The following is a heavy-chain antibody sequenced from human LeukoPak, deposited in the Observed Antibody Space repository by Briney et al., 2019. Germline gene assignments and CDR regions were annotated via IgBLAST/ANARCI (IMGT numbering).Heavy chain of an antibody. CDR3: ARGLRWSHDAFDI. J-gene: IGHJ3*02. D-gene: IGHD4-23*01. Sequence: SVKVSCKASGGTFSSYAISWVRQAPGQGLEWMGGIIPIFGTANYAQKFQGRVTITTDESTSTAYMELSSLRSEDTAVYYCARGLRWSHDAFDIWGQGTMVTVSS. CDR2: IIPIFGTA. V-gene: IGHV1-69*05. CDR1: GGTFSSYA.